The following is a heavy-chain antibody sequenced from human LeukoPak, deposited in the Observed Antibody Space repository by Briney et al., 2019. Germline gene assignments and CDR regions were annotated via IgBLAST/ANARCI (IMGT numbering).Heavy chain of an antibody. J-gene: IGHJ4*02. CDR1: GFTVSSNY. CDR2: IYGGGST. V-gene: IGHV3-66*01. CDR3: ARASGYEYYFDY. D-gene: IGHD5-12*01. Sequence: EGSLRLSCAASGFTVSSNYMSWVRQAPGKGLEWVSVIYGGGSTYYADSVKGRFTISRDNSKNTLYLQMNSLRAEDTAVYYCARASGYEYYFDYWGQGTLVTVSS.